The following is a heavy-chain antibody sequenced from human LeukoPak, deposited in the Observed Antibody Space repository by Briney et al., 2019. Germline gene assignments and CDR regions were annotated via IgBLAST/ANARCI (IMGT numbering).Heavy chain of an antibody. CDR1: GGSISSYY. Sequence: PSETLSLTCTVSGGSISSYYWSWIRQPPGKGLEWIGYIYCSGSTNYNPSLKSRVTISVDTSKNQFSLKLSSVTAADTAVYYCARGGLRSSWYAEYFQHWGQGTLVTVSS. CDR3: ARGGLRSSWYAEYFQH. CDR2: IYCSGST. V-gene: IGHV4-59*01. D-gene: IGHD6-13*01. J-gene: IGHJ1*01.